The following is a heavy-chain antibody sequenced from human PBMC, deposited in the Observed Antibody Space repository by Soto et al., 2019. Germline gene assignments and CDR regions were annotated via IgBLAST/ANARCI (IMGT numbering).Heavy chain of an antibody. J-gene: IGHJ4*02. V-gene: IGHV3-23*01. D-gene: IGHD3-10*01. Sequence: PGGSLRLSCAASGFTFSSYAMSWVRQAPGKGLEWVSAISGSGGSTYYADSVKGRFTISRDNSKNTLYLQMNSLRAEDTAVYYCAKDFRPSRFGEFIMHGDYFDYWGQGTLVTVSS. CDR1: GFTFSSYA. CDR3: AKDFRPSRFGEFIMHGDYFDY. CDR2: ISGSGGST.